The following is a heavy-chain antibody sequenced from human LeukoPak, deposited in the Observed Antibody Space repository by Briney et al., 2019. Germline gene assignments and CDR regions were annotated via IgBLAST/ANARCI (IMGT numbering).Heavy chain of an antibody. V-gene: IGHV1-2*06. Sequence: VASVKVSCKASGYTFTGYYMHWVRQAPGQGLEWMGRINPNNGATNYAQKLQGRVTITGDTSISTAYMELSRLRSDDTAVYYCAVSMVRGVITFDYWGQGTLVTVSS. CDR2: INPNNGAT. J-gene: IGHJ4*02. CDR3: AVSMVRGVITFDY. D-gene: IGHD3-10*01. CDR1: GYTFTGYY.